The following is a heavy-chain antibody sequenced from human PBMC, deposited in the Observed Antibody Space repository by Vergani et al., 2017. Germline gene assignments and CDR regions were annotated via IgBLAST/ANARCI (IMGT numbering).Heavy chain of an antibody. CDR3: VKDRSGSPFWDAFDV. D-gene: IGHD1-26*01. V-gene: IGHV3-64D*06. J-gene: IGHJ3*01. CDR2: ISSNGGST. Sequence: EVQLLESGGGLVQPGGSLRLSCAASGFTFSSYAMHWVRQAPGKGLEYVSAISSNGGSTYYADSVKGRFTISRDNSKNTLYLQMSSLRAEDTAVYYCVKDRSGSPFWDAFDVWGQGTMVTVSS. CDR1: GFTFSSYA.